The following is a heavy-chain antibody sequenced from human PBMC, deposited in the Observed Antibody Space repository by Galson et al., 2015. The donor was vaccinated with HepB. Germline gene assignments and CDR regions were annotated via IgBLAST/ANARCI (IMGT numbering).Heavy chain of an antibody. Sequence: SVKVSCKASGYTFTSYGISWVRQAPGQGLEWMGWISAYNGNTNYAQKLQGRVTMTTDTSTSTAYMELRSLRSDDTAVYYCARVGQLGPVVDYYGMDVWGQGTTVTVSS. CDR2: ISAYNGNT. CDR1: GYTFTSYG. V-gene: IGHV1-18*04. D-gene: IGHD6-6*01. CDR3: ARVGQLGPVVDYYGMDV. J-gene: IGHJ6*02.